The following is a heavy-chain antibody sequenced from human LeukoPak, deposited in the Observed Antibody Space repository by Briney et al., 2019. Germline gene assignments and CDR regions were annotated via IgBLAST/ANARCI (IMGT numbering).Heavy chain of an antibody. D-gene: IGHD3/OR15-3a*01. V-gene: IGHV1-2*02. CDR1: GYTFTAYY. CDR2: IDPNSGGT. Sequence: ASVKVSCKASGYTFTAYYIHWVRQAPGQGLEWMGWIDPNSGGTNYAQRFQGRVTMTRDTSISTAYMELSRLGSDDTAVYYCARGGSMIFGVLNDWGQGARVTVSS. J-gene: IGHJ4*02. CDR3: ARGGSMIFGVLND.